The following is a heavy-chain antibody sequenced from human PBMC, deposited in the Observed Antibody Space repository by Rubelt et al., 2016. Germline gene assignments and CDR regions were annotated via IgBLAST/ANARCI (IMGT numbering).Heavy chain of an antibody. Sequence: PGGSLRLSCIASGFTFNSYRMNWVRQAPGKGLEWVSTIYDGGSPMYYADSVKGRFTISRDNAKNSLYLQMDSLRAEDTAVYYCTRATAVSFDYWGQGTLVAVSS. D-gene: IGHD6-25*01. CDR2: IYDGGSPM. V-gene: IGHV3-48*04. CDR3: TRATAVSFDY. J-gene: IGHJ4*02. CDR1: GFTFNSYR.